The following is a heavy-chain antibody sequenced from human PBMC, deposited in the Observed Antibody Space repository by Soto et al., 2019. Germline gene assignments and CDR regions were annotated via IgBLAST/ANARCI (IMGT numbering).Heavy chain of an antibody. D-gene: IGHD2-2*01. CDR3: AKGPHCSSTSCYSVGHWYFDL. Sequence: EVQLLESGGGLVQPGGSLRLSCAASGFTFSSYAMSWVRQAPGKGLEWVSAISGSGGSTYYADSVKGRFTISRDNSKNTLYLQMNSLRAEDTAVYYCAKGPHCSSTSCYSVGHWYFDLWGRGTLVTVSS. J-gene: IGHJ2*01. V-gene: IGHV3-23*01. CDR1: GFTFSSYA. CDR2: ISGSGGST.